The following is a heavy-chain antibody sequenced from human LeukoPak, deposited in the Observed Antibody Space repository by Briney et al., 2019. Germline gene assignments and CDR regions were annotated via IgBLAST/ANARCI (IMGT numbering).Heavy chain of an antibody. D-gene: IGHD2-15*01. CDR1: GFTFRSYG. J-gene: IGHJ4*02. CDR3: ARDRGSNDPIDY. CDR2: IWHDGKNK. Sequence: GRSLRLSCAASGFTFRSYGMHWVRQAPGKGLERVAVIWHDGKNKYYADSVKGRFTISRDNSKNTLYLQMDSLRAEDTAVYYCARDRGSNDPIDYWGQGTLVTVSS. V-gene: IGHV3-33*01.